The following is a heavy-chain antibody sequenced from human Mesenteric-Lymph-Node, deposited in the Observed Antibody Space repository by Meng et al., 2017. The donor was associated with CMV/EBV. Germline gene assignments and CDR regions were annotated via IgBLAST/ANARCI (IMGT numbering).Heavy chain of an antibody. Sequence: ASVKVSCKVSGGTFTSYAISWIRQAPGQGLEWMGWISAYNGNTNYAQKFQGRVTMTTDTSTSTAYMELITLRSDDTAVYYCARDPGYDFWSGDPFDYWGQGTLVTVSS. J-gene: IGHJ4*02. V-gene: IGHV1-18*01. CDR2: ISAYNGNT. CDR3: ARDPGYDFWSGDPFDY. D-gene: IGHD3-3*01. CDR1: GGTFTSYA.